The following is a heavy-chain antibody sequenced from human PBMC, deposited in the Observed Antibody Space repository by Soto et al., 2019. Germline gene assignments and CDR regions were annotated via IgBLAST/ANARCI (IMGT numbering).Heavy chain of an antibody. CDR3: SRELVGAGSGWYRGPYYFDY. J-gene: IGHJ4*02. D-gene: IGHD6-19*01. V-gene: IGHV4-31*03. CDR1: GGSISSGGYY. Sequence: SETLSLTCTVSGGSISSGGYYWSWIRQHPGKGLEWIGYIYNSGSTYYNPSLKGRVTISVDTSKNQFTMKLSSVTAADTAVYYFSRELVGAGSGWYRGPYYFDYWVQGTLVTVSS. CDR2: IYNSGST.